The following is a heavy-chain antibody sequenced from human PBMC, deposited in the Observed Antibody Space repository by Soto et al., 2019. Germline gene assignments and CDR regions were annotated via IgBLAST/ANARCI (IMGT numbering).Heavy chain of an antibody. V-gene: IGHV3-30-3*01. J-gene: IGHJ6*02. CDR3: ARDVRRDGYNDYYYGMDV. CDR2: ISYDGSNQ. Sequence: QVQLVESGGGVVQPGRSLRLSCAASGFTFSSYAMHWVRQAPGKGLEGVAVISYDGSNQYYADSVKCRFTISRDNSKNTLYLQMNSLRAEDTAVYYCARDVRRDGYNDYYYGMDVWGQGTTVTVSS. D-gene: IGHD5-12*01. CDR1: GFTFSSYA.